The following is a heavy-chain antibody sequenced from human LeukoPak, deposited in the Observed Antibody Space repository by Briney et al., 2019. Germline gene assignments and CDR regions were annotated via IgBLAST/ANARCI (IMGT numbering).Heavy chain of an antibody. J-gene: IGHJ4*02. CDR2: IGGGGGTT. CDR1: GFTFSSYA. CDR3: AKDSRYSTSWSPFDS. V-gene: IGHV3-23*01. D-gene: IGHD6-13*01. Sequence: GGSLRLSCAASGFTFSSYAMRWVRQAPGKGPEGVSAIGGGGGTTYYADSVKGRFTISRDNSKNTLYLQMNILRAEHTALYYCAKDSRYSTSWSPFDSWGQGTLVTVSS.